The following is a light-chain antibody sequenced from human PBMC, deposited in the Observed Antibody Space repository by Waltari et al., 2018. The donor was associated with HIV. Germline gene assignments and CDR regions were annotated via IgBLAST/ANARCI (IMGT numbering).Light chain of an antibody. CDR2: DVS. J-gene: IGLJ1*01. CDR3: CSYAGSYTYV. CDR1: SSDVGGYNY. Sequence: QSALTQPRSVSGSPGQSVTISCTGTSSDVGGYNYVSWYQQHPGKAPQLMIFDVSKRPSGGPARFSGSRSGNTASRTISEFQDEDEADYYCCSYAGSYTYVFGTGTKVTVL. V-gene: IGLV2-11*01.